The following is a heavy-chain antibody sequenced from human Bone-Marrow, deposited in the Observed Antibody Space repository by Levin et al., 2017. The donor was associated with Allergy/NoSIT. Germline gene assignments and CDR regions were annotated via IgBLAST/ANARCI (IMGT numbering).Heavy chain of an antibody. CDR2: IYYSGST. D-gene: IGHD2-2*01. J-gene: IGHJ5*02. CDR3: ARQWIVVVPAALNWFDP. CDR1: GGSISSSSYY. Sequence: PSETLSLTCTVSGGSISSSSYYWGWIRQPPGKGLEWIGSIYYSGSTYYNPSLKSRVTISVDTSKNQFSLKLSSVTAADTAVYYCARQWIVVVPAALNWFDPWGQGTLVTVSS. V-gene: IGHV4-39*01.